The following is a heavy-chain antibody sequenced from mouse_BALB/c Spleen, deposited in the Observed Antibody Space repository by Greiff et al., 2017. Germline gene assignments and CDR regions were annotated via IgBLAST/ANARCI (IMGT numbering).Heavy chain of an antibody. Sequence: EVQVVESGGGLVQPGGSRKLSCAASGFTFSSFGMHWVRQAPEKGLEWVAYISSGSSTIYYADTVKGRFTISRDNPKNTLFLQMTSLRSEDTAMYYCARSGDYGYYFDYWGQGTTLTVSS. CDR2: ISSGSSTI. J-gene: IGHJ2*01. D-gene: IGHD1-1*01. CDR3: ARSGDYGYYFDY. V-gene: IGHV5-17*02. CDR1: GFTFSSFG.